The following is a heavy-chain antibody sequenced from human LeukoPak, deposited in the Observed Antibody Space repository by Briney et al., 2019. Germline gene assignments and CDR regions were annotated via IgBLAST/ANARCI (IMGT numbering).Heavy chain of an antibody. V-gene: IGHV3-21*01. CDR3: AREWDIVVVPASPHPAYGMDV. J-gene: IGHJ6*04. Sequence: GGSLRLSCAASGFTFSSYSVNWVRQAPGKGLEWVSSISSSSSYIYYADSVKGRFTISRDNAKNSLYLQMNSLRAEDTAVYYCAREWDIVVVPASPHPAYGMDVWGKGTTVTVSS. CDR2: ISSSSSYI. CDR1: GFTFSSYS. D-gene: IGHD2-2*01.